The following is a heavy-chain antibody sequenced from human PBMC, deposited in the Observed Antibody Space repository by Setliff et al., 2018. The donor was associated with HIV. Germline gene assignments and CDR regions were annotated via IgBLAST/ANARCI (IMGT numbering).Heavy chain of an antibody. Sequence: GASVKVSCKASGYTFTDYYIHWVQQAPGKGLEWMGHIDPEDGETIYADNFQGRVTMTADRSTNTAYMELGSLRSEDTAVYYCASFVFRDSTDEYYRPPGDHPLYYFD. J-gene: IGHJ4*01. D-gene: IGHD3-10*01. CDR3: ASFVFRDSTDEYYRPPGDHPLYYFD. CDR2: IDPEDGET. CDR1: GYTFTDYY. V-gene: IGHV1-69-2*01.